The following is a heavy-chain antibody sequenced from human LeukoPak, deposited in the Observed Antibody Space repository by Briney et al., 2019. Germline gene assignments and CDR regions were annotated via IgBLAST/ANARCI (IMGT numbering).Heavy chain of an antibody. J-gene: IGHJ4*02. CDR3: ARGPPPDFDY. CDR2: IHPSGST. Sequence: SETLSLTCTVSGDSISSYYWSWIRQPAGKGLEWIGRIHPSGSTNYNPSLKSRVTLSVDTSKNQFSLKLSSVTAADTAVYYCARGPPPDFDYWGRGTLVTVSS. CDR1: GDSISSYY. V-gene: IGHV4-4*07.